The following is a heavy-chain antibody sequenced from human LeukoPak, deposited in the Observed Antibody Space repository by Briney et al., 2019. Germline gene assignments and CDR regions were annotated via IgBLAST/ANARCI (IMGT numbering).Heavy chain of an antibody. J-gene: IGHJ6*03. CDR1: GDSMSDDF. CDR3: ARAGTGTGYYYYMDV. Sequence: SETLSLTCSVSGDSMSDDFWSWIRLPAGKGLEWIGRISTRGSTNYNPSLKSRVTISVDTSKNQFSLKLSSVTAADTAVYYCARAGTGTGYYYYMDVWGKGTTVTVSS. V-gene: IGHV4-4*07. CDR2: ISTRGST. D-gene: IGHD1-1*01.